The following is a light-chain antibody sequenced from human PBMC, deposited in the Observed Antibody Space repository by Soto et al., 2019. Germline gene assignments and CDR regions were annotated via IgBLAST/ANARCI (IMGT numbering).Light chain of an antibody. CDR3: HQFYNFPQT. CDR1: QTISSW. V-gene: IGKV1-5*03. J-gene: IGKJ1*01. Sequence: DIQMTQSPSTLSGSVGDRVTITCRASQTISSWLAWYQQKPGKAPKLLIYKASTLKSGVPSRFSGSGSGTEFTLTISSLQAEDVAVYYCHQFYNFPQTFGRGTKVDIK. CDR2: KAS.